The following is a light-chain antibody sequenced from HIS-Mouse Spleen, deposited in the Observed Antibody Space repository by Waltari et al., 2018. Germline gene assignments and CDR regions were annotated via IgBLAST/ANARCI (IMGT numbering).Light chain of an antibody. J-gene: IGKJ1*01. Sequence: DIQLTQSPSFLSASVGDRVTITCRASQGISSYLAWYQQKPGKDPKLLIYAASTLQSGVPSRFSGSGSGTEFTLTISSLQPEDFATYYCRQLNSYPPTFGQGTKVEIK. CDR3: RQLNSYPPT. V-gene: IGKV1-9*01. CDR2: AAS. CDR1: QGISSY.